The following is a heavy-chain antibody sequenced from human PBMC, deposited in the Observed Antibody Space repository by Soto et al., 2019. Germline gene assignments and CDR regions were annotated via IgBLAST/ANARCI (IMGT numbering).Heavy chain of an antibody. CDR2: ISWDDDK. Sequence: QITLKESGPTLVKPTQTLTLTCTFSGFSLSTRGVGVGWIRQPPGKALEWLALISWDDDKRYRPSLKSRLTITQDTSKNQVVLTMANMDPVDTATYYCSHRHGANFNWGQGTLVTVSS. V-gene: IGHV2-5*02. D-gene: IGHD4-17*01. CDR1: GFSLSTRGVG. J-gene: IGHJ4*02. CDR3: SHRHGANFN.